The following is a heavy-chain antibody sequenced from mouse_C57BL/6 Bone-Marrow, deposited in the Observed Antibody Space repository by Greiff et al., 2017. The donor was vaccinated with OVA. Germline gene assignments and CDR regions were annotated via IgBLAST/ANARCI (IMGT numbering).Heavy chain of an antibody. CDR1: GYTFTSYG. D-gene: IGHD4-1*01. Sequence: QVQLKQSGAELARPGASVKLSCKASGYTFTSYGISWVKQRTGQGLEWIGEIYPRSGNTYYNEKFKGKATLTADKSSSTAYMELRSLTSEDSAVYYCAGCLGRGAWFAYWGQGTLVTVSA. J-gene: IGHJ3*01. V-gene: IGHV1-81*01. CDR3: AGCLGRGAWFAY. CDR2: IYPRSGNT.